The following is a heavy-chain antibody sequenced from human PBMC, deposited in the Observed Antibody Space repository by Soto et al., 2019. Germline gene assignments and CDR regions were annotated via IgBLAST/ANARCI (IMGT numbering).Heavy chain of an antibody. CDR1: GYTFTSYG. V-gene: IGHV1-18*01. J-gene: IGHJ4*02. CDR2: ISAYNGNT. Sequence: QVQLVQSGAEVKKPGASVKVSCKASGYTFTSYGISWVRQAPGQGLEWMGWISAYNGNTNYAQKLQGRVTMTTDTPTSTAYRELGPLRSENPAVYYWPAVWAAAGPFAYWGKGTLVPVSS. CDR3: PAVWAAAGPFAY. D-gene: IGHD6-13*01.